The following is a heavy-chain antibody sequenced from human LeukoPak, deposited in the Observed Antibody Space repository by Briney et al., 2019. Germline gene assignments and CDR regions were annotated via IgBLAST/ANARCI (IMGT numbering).Heavy chain of an antibody. CDR2: IKPDGSEK. CDR1: GFTFSSYA. CDR3: ARERMYSGSGSTYPYYDY. Sequence: PGGSLRLSCAASGFTFSSYAMSWVRQAPGKGLEWVANIKPDGSEKYYVDSVKGRFTISRDNAKNALYLEMNSLRAGDTAVYYCARERMYSGSGSTYPYYDYWGQGTLVTVSS. V-gene: IGHV3-7*01. D-gene: IGHD3-10*01. J-gene: IGHJ4*02.